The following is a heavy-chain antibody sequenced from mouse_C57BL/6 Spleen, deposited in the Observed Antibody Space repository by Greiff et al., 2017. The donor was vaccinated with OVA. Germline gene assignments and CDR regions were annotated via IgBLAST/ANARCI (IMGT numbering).Heavy chain of an antibody. D-gene: IGHD4-1*01. CDR3: ARGGLLTGTSWFAY. CDR1: GYTFTSYY. V-gene: IGHV1-85*01. Sequence: QVQLQQSGPELVKPGASVKLSCKASGYTFTSYYINWVKQRPGQGLEWIGWIYPRDGSTKYNEKFKGKATLTVDTSSSTAYMELHSLTSEDSAVYFCARGGLLTGTSWFAYWGQGTLVTVSA. CDR2: IYPRDGST. J-gene: IGHJ3*01.